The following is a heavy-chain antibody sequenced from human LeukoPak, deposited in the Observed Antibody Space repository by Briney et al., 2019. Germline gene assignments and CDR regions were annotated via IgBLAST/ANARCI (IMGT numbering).Heavy chain of an antibody. CDR1: GFTFSRYW. Sequence: GGSLRLSCAASGFTFSRYWMHWVRQAPGKGLVWVSRMNIDGTRTDYADSVKGRFTISRDNAKNTLYLQMNSLRVEDTAVYFCASDFTRSDDYWGQGTLVTVSS. J-gene: IGHJ4*02. V-gene: IGHV3-74*01. D-gene: IGHD2-15*01. CDR3: ASDFTRSDDY. CDR2: MNIDGTRT.